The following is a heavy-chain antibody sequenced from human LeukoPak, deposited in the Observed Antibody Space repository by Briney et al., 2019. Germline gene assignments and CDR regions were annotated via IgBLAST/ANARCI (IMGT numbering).Heavy chain of an antibody. CDR2: IYYSGST. CDR1: GGSIRSGDYS. J-gene: IGHJ4*02. D-gene: IGHD3-10*01. V-gene: IGHV4-30-4*01. Sequence: SETLSLTCAVSGGSIRSGDYSWSWIRQPPGKGLEWIGYIYYSGSTYYNPSLKSRVTISGDTSKNQFSLNLSSVTAADTAVYYCATDRARGGDSFDYWGQGTLVTVSS. CDR3: ATDRARGGDSFDY.